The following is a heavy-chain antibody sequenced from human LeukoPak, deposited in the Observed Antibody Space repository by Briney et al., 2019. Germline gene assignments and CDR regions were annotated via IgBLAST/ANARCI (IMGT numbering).Heavy chain of an antibody. D-gene: IGHD2-21*01. Sequence: GRSLRLSCAASGFTFSSYAMHWVRQAPGKGLEWVAVISYDGSNKYYADSVKGRFTISRDNSKNTLYLQMNSLRAEDTAVYYCAKDGDDCGGDCYPGDYWGQGTLVTVSS. V-gene: IGHV3-30-3*01. J-gene: IGHJ4*02. CDR3: AKDGDDCGGDCYPGDY. CDR1: GFTFSSYA. CDR2: ISYDGSNK.